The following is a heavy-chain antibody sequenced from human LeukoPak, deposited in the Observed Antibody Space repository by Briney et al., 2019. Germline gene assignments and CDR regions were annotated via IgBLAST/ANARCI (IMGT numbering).Heavy chain of an antibody. CDR3: ARGILTGNPDFDY. V-gene: IGHV4-59*01. CDR1: GGSISSYY. Sequence: PSETLSLTCTVSGGSISSYYWSWIRQPPGKGLEWIGCIYYSGSTNYNPSLKSRVTISVDTSKNQFSLKLSSVTAADTAVYYCARGILTGNPDFDYWGQGTLVTVSS. CDR2: IYYSGST. D-gene: IGHD3-9*01. J-gene: IGHJ4*02.